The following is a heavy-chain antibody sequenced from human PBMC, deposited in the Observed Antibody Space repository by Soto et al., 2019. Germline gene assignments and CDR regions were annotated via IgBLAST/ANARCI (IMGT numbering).Heavy chain of an antibody. Sequence: PRPQVKVSCKASGGTFSSYSISWVRQAPGQGLEWMGGIIPIFGTANYAQKFQGRVTITADESTSTAYMELSSLRSEDTAVYYCAGSYQLVRGVIEPTFDYWGQGTLVTVSS. J-gene: IGHJ4*02. CDR2: IIPIFGTA. CDR3: AGSYQLVRGVIEPTFDY. V-gene: IGHV1-69*01. D-gene: IGHD3-10*01. CDR1: GGTFSSYS.